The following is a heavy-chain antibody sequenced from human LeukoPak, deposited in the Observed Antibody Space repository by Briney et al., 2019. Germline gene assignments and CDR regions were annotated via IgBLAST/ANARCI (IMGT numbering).Heavy chain of an antibody. CDR2: IYTSGST. CDR3: AREPNTVLDY. D-gene: IGHD4-11*01. CDR1: GGSISSGSYY. J-gene: IGHJ4*02. V-gene: IGHV4-61*02. Sequence: SETLSLTCTVSGGSISSGSYYWSWIRQPAGTGLEWIGRIYTSGSTNYNPSLKSRATISVDTSKNQFSLKLSSVTAADTAVYYCAREPNTVLDYWGQGTLVTVSS.